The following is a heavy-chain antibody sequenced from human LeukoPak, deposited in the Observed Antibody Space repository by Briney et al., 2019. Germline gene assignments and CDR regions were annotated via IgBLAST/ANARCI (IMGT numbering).Heavy chain of an antibody. CDR1: GGSISSYY. V-gene: IGHV4-59*12. CDR3: VREGWQWLVHAFDI. J-gene: IGHJ3*02. CDR2: VYYSGRT. D-gene: IGHD6-19*01. Sequence: SETLSLTCTVSGGSISSYYWSWIRQPPGKGLEWIGYVYYSGRTNYNPSLKSRVTISVDTSKNQFSLKLSSVTAADTAVYYCVREGWQWLVHAFDIWGQGTMVTGSS.